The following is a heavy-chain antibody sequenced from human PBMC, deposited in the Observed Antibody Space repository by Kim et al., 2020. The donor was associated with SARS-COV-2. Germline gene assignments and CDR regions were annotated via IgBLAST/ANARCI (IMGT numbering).Heavy chain of an antibody. CDR1: GDSISGSTHY. J-gene: IGHJ4*02. Sequence: SETLSLTCSASGDSISGSTHYWACIRQPPGKGLEWIGSIYSNGGTVYSPSLKSRLSMSVDTSKNQFSLKLSSMAAADTAVYYCVRDRAGNTEGFDYWGQG. CDR3: VRDRAGNTEGFDY. V-gene: IGHV4-39*07. CDR2: IYSNGGT. D-gene: IGHD4-17*01.